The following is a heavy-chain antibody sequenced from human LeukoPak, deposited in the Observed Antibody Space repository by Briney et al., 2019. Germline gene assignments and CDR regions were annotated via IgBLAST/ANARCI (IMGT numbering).Heavy chain of an antibody. CDR1: GYSISSGYY. D-gene: IGHD5-18*01. CDR3: ARVGDTAGTTWSFDY. Sequence: SETLSLTCTVSGYSISSGYYWGWIRQPPGKGLEWIGSIYHSGSTYYNPSLKSRVTKSVDTSKNQFSLKLSSVTAADMAVYYCARVGDTAGTTWSFDYWGQGTLVTVSS. CDR2: IYHSGST. J-gene: IGHJ4*02. V-gene: IGHV4-38-2*02.